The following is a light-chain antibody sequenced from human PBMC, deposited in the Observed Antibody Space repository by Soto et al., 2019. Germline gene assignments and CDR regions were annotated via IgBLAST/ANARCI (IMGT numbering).Light chain of an antibody. CDR3: AAWDDSLSGPVYV. CDR2: SNN. Sequence: QSVLTHPPSASGTPGQRVTISCCGSSSNIGSNYVYWYQQLPGTAPKLLIYSNNQRPSGVPDRFSGSKSGTSASLAISGLRSEDEADYYCAAWDDSLSGPVYVFGTGTKVTVL. CDR1: SSNIGSNY. J-gene: IGLJ1*01. V-gene: IGLV1-47*02.